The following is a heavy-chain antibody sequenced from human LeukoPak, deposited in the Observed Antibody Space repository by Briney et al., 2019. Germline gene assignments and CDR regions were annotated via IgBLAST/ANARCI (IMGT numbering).Heavy chain of an antibody. J-gene: IGHJ4*02. D-gene: IGHD3-10*01. CDR3: AREFYGRGDS. Sequence: GGSLRLSCAASGFTSSNYYMSWIRQAPGKGLEWISYVSTSSSHTNYADSVKGRFTISRDDAKNSLYLQMNGLRAEDTAVYYCAREFYGRGDSWGQGTLSSSLQ. CDR1: GFTSSNYY. V-gene: IGHV3-11*06. CDR2: VSTSSSHT.